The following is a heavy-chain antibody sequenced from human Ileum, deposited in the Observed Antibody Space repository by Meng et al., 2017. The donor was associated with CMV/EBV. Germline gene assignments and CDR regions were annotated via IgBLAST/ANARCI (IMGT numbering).Heavy chain of an antibody. Sequence: QRPDPCLHLPYLPLTPTCTDSGGTSSSGDYGWSWSRQPPGKGLEWIGYIYYSGGTNYTPSLKSRVTISVDTSKNQFSLKLSSVTAADTAVYYCARERRYYGSGSYYTAHWGQGTLVTVSS. CDR2: IYYSGGT. V-gene: IGHV4-30-4*08. CDR3: ARERRYYGSGSYYTAH. J-gene: IGHJ4*02. D-gene: IGHD3-10*01. CDR1: GGTSSSGDYG.